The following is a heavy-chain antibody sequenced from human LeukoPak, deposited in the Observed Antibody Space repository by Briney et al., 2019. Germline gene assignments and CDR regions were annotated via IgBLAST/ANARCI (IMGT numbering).Heavy chain of an antibody. CDR2: IYTSGST. CDR1: GGSISSYY. D-gene: IGHD3-22*01. Sequence: PSETLSLTCTVSGGSISSYYWSWIRQPAGKGLEWIGRIYTSGSTNYNPSLKSRVTMSVDTSKNQFSLKLSSVTAADTAVYYCARDYYYDSSGYHSDAFDIWAKGQWSPSLQ. J-gene: IGHJ3*02. CDR3: ARDYYYDSSGYHSDAFDI. V-gene: IGHV4-4*07.